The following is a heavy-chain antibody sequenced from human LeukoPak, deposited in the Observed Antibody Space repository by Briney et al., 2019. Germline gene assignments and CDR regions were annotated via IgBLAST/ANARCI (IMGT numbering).Heavy chain of an antibody. Sequence: ASVKVSCKASGYTFTRYDINWVQQATGQGLEWMGWINTKSGMTGHAQKFQGRITITKDTSISTVYMELSSLSSEDTAVYFCARVDGSVDYWGQGTLVTVSS. CDR3: ARVDGSVDY. CDR1: GYTFTRYD. V-gene: IGHV1-8*03. D-gene: IGHD3-22*01. J-gene: IGHJ4*02. CDR2: INTKSGMT.